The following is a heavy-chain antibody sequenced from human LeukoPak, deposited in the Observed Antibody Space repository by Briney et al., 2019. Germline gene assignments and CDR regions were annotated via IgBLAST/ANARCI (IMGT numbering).Heavy chain of an antibody. V-gene: IGHV3-23*01. J-gene: IGHJ4*02. CDR2: ISGSGGST. D-gene: IGHD5-18*01. Sequence: GGSLRLSCAASGFTFSSYAMHWVRQAPGKGLEWVSAISGSGGSTYYADSVKGRFTISRDNSKNTLYLQMNSLRAEDTAVYYCAKGPGYSLYYYFDYWGQGTLVTVSS. CDR3: AKGPGYSLYYYFDY. CDR1: GFTFSSYA.